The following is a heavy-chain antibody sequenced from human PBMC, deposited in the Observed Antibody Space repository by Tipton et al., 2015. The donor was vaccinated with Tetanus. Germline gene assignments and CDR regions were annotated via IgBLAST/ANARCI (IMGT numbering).Heavy chain of an antibody. D-gene: IGHD3-3*01. J-gene: IGHJ4*02. CDR3: ARHQSGSFPPFDY. Sequence: GLVKPSETLSLTCTVSGGSIRGGTFYWGWIRQPPGKGPEWIGSIYESGDTYYIPSLKSRVTIYVDTSKNQFSLNLNSMAAADAGVYFCARHQSGSFPPFDYWGQGNLVTVSS. CDR2: IYESGDT. CDR1: GGSIRGGTFY. V-gene: IGHV4-39*01.